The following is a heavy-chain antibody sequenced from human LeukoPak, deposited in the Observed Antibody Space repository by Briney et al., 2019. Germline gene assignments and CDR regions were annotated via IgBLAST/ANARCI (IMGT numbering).Heavy chain of an antibody. D-gene: IGHD4-17*01. J-gene: IGHJ4*02. CDR3: ARPSINDYGDFGY. V-gene: IGHV3-21*01. CDR1: GFTFSTYN. CDR2: ISGTSRSTYI. Sequence: GGYLRLSCAASGFTFSTYNMHWVRQAPGKGLEWVSSISGTSRSTYIYYADSVKGRFTISRDNAENSLYLQMNSLRAEDTAVYYCARPSINDYGDFGYWGQGTLVTVSS.